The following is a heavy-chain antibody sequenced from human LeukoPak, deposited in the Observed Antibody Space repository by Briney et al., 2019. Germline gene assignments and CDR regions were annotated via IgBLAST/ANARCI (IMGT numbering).Heavy chain of an antibody. Sequence: PGGSLRLSCAASGFTVSSNYMNWVRQAPGKGLEWVSVITSGGNTYYADSVKGRFTISRDNSKNTLYMQMNSLRAGDTAVYYCAKDLSSSGFRIDYWGQGTLVTVSS. D-gene: IGHD6-19*01. CDR2: ITSGGNT. V-gene: IGHV3-53*01. J-gene: IGHJ4*02. CDR3: AKDLSSSGFRIDY. CDR1: GFTVSSNY.